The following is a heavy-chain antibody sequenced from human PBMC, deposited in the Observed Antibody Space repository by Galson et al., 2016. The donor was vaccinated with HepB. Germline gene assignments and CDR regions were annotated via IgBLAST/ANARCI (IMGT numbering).Heavy chain of an antibody. D-gene: IGHD4-17*01. CDR2: MYYRGST. V-gene: IGHV4-39*01. J-gene: IGHJ3*01. CDR1: GGALSNILYY. CDR3: AGMSTVTTGSAFDV. Sequence: LSLTCTVSGGALSNILYYWGWIRQPPGKGLQWIGSMYYRGSTYQNPSLKSRVTISVDTSKNQFSLKLTSVTAADTAVYYCAGMSTVTTGSAFDVWGQGTVLTVSS.